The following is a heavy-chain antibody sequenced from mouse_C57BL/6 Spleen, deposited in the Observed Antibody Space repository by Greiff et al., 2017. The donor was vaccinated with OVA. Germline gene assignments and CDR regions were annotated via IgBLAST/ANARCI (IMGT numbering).Heavy chain of an antibody. D-gene: IGHD2-4*01. J-gene: IGHJ2*01. CDR3: TRDLGYDYAFDY. CDR2: ISSGGDYI. V-gene: IGHV5-9-1*02. Sequence: EVHLVESGEGLVKPGGSLKLSCAASGFTFSSYAMSWVRQTPEKRLEWVAYISSGGDYIYYADTVKGRFTISRDNARNTLYLQMSSLKSEDTAMYYCTRDLGYDYAFDYWGQGTTLTVSS. CDR1: GFTFSSYA.